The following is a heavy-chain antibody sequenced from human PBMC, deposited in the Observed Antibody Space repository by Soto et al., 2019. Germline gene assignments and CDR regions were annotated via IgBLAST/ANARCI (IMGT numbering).Heavy chain of an antibody. Sequence: EVQLLESGGGLVQPGGSLRLSCAASGFTFSSYAMSWVRQAPGKGLEWVSAISGSGAGTYYADSVKGRFTISRDNSTSALYLQMNCLRAEDKAVYFCAKLVDIYSSGGTWYPDFWGQGPLVTVSS. CDR1: GFTFSSYA. J-gene: IGHJ1*01. CDR2: ISGSGAGT. CDR3: AKLVDIYSSGGTWYPDF. D-gene: IGHD2-15*01. V-gene: IGHV3-23*01.